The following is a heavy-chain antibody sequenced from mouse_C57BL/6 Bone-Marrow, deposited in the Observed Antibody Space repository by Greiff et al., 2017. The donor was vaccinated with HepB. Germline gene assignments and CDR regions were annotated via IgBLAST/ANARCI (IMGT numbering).Heavy chain of an antibody. V-gene: IGHV1-22*01. CDR2: INPNNGGT. CDR3: ATPGDYYGSSPWFAY. D-gene: IGHD1-1*01. CDR1: GYTFTDYN. Sequence: EVKLMESGPELVKPGASVKMSCKASGYTFTDYNMHWVKQSHGKSLEWIGYINPNNGGTSYNQKFKGKATLTVNKSSSTAYMELRSLTSEDSAVYYCATPGDYYGSSPWFAYWGQGTLVTVSA. J-gene: IGHJ3*01.